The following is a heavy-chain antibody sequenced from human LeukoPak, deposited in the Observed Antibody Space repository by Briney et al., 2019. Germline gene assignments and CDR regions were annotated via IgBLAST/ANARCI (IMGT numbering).Heavy chain of an antibody. CDR1: EYTFTNFY. J-gene: IGHJ6*02. Sequence: GASVKVSCKASEYTFTNFYIHWVRQAPGRGLEWMGWINPNSGGTNYAQKFQGRVTMTRDTSISTAYIELSRLRSDDTAVYYCARGRYSSGYRGGVYYYYGMDVWGQGTTVTVSS. D-gene: IGHD6-19*01. CDR3: ARGRYSSGYRGGVYYYYGMDV. CDR2: INPNSGGT. V-gene: IGHV1-2*02.